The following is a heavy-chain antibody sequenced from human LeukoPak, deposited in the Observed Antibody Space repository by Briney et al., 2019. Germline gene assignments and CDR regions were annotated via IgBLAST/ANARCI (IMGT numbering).Heavy chain of an antibody. CDR3: ARGIAVATEDY. D-gene: IGHD6-19*01. Sequence: SETLSLTCAVSGGSISSGGYSWSWLRQPPGKGLEWIGYIYHSGSTYHNPSLKSRVTISVDTSKNQFSLKLSSVTAADTAVYYCARGIAVATEDYWGQGTLVTVSS. CDR1: GGSISSGGYS. CDR2: IYHSGST. J-gene: IGHJ4*02. V-gene: IGHV4-30-2*05.